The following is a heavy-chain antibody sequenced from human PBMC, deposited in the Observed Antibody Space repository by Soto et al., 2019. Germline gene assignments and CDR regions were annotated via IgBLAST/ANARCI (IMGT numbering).Heavy chain of an antibody. D-gene: IGHD3-10*01. CDR2: IWYDGSNK. CDR1: GFTFSSYG. Sequence: QVQLVESGGGVVQPGRSLRLSCAASGFTFSSYGMHWVRQAPGKGLEWGAVIWYDGSNKYYADSVKGRFTISRDNSKNTLYLQMNSLRAEDTAVYYCAREGVLLWFGEPRRWFDPWGQGTLVTVSS. J-gene: IGHJ5*02. CDR3: AREGVLLWFGEPRRWFDP. V-gene: IGHV3-33*01.